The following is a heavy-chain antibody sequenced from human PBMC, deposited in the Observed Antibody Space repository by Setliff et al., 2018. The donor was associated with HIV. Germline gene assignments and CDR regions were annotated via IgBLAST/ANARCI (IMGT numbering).Heavy chain of an antibody. CDR3: ARLRITMIMMLNYFDY. Sequence: PSETLSLTCSVSGGSISSSTYYWAWIRQPPGRGLEWIGNMFYSGSTYYNPALKSRVTISVDTSKNQFSLILGSVTAADTAVYFCARLRITMIMMLNYFDYWGQGTLVTVSS. J-gene: IGHJ4*02. D-gene: IGHD3-22*01. CDR1: GGSISSSTYY. V-gene: IGHV4-39*01. CDR2: MFYSGST.